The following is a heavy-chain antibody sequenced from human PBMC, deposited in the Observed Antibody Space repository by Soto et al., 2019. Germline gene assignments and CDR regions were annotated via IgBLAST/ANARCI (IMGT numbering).Heavy chain of an antibody. D-gene: IGHD3-22*01. CDR1: GGSISSGGYY. V-gene: IGHV4-31*03. J-gene: IGHJ4*02. Sequence: PXETLSLTCTVSGGSISSGGYYWSWIRQHPGKGLEWIGYIYYSGSTYYNPSLKSRVTISVDTSKNQFSLKLSSVTAADTAVYYCARENNYYASSGYYFPIGFDYWGQGTLVTVSS. CDR3: ARENNYYASSGYYFPIGFDY. CDR2: IYYSGST.